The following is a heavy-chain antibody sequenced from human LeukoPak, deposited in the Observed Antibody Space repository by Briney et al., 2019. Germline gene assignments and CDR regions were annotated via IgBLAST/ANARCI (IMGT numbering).Heavy chain of an antibody. Sequence: GSLRLSCAASGFTFSTYRMNWVRQAPGKGLEWVSSISSSSSYIYYADSVKGRFTISRDNAKNSLYLQMNSLRAEDTAVYYCARDRGYYDSSGLLGYWGQGTLVTVSS. V-gene: IGHV3-21*01. CDR1: GFTFSTYR. CDR3: ARDRGYYDSSGLLGY. CDR2: ISSSSSYI. J-gene: IGHJ4*02. D-gene: IGHD3-22*01.